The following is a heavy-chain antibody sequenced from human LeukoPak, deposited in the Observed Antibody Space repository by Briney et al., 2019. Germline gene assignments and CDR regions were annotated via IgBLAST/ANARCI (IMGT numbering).Heavy chain of an antibody. CDR1: GGSISSYY. V-gene: IGHV4-59*08. J-gene: IGHJ6*02. D-gene: IGHD2-2*01. CDR2: ISYSGST. CDR3: ARHGKWQQNQLTYYYGMDV. Sequence: MASETLSLTCTVSGGSISSYYWSWIRQPPGKGLEWIGYISYSGSTHYNPSLKSRVTISIDTSKNQFSLKLSSVTAADTAAYFCARHGKWQQNQLTYYYGMDVWGQGTTVTVSS.